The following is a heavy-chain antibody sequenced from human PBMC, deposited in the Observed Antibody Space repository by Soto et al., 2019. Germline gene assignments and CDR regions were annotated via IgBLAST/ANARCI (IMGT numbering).Heavy chain of an antibody. Sequence: SGPTLVNPTQTLTLTCTFSGFSLSTSGMCVSWIRQPPGKALEWLARIDWDDDKYYSTSLKTRLTITKDPSKNQVVLTMTNVDPVDSATYYCAHRWWLSCFEYWGPGILVTVSS. CDR1: GFSLSTSGMC. V-gene: IGHV2-70*12. J-gene: IGHJ4*02. D-gene: IGHD2-15*01. CDR3: AHRWWLSCFEY. CDR2: IDWDDDK.